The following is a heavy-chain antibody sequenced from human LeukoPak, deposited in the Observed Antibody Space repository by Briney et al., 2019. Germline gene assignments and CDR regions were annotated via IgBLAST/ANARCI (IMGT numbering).Heavy chain of an antibody. J-gene: IGHJ4*02. CDR3: ARDTGTHYFDY. Sequence: PGGSLRLSCAASGFTFNSYAMHWVRQAPRKGLEWVAVISYDGGNKYYADSVKGRFAISRDNSTSTLYLQMNSLRTDDTAVYYCARDTGTHYFDYWGQGTLVSVSS. D-gene: IGHD3/OR15-3a*01. CDR2: ISYDGGNK. CDR1: GFTFNSYA. V-gene: IGHV3-30*09.